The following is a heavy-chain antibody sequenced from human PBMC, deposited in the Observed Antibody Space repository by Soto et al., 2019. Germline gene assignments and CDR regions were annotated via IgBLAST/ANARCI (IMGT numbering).Heavy chain of an antibody. CDR1: GFTFSSYS. CDR3: ARHSCTNGVCYQGDYYYYYMDV. Sequence: EVQLVESGGGLVKPGVSLRLSCAASGFTFSSYSMNWVRQAPGKGLEWVSSISSSSSYIYYADSVKGRFTISRDNAKNSLYLQMNSLRAEDTAVYYCARHSCTNGVCYQGDYYYYYMDVWGKGTTLTVSS. CDR2: ISSSSSYI. D-gene: IGHD2-8*01. V-gene: IGHV3-21*01. J-gene: IGHJ6*03.